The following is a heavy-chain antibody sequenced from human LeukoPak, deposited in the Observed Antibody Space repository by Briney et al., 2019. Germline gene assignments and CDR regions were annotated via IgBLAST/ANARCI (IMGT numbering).Heavy chain of an antibody. Sequence: GRSLRLSCAASGFTFDDYAMHWVRQAPGKGLEWVSGISWNSGSIGYADSVKGRFTISRDNAKNSLYLQMNSLRAEGTALYYCAKDFDSSGYYSYYFDYWGQGTLVTVSS. D-gene: IGHD3-22*01. CDR2: ISWNSGSI. J-gene: IGHJ4*02. V-gene: IGHV3-9*01. CDR3: AKDFDSSGYYSYYFDY. CDR1: GFTFDDYA.